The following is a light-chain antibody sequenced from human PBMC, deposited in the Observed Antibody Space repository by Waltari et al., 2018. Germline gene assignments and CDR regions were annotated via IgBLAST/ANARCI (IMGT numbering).Light chain of an antibody. CDR2: DIS. J-gene: IGKJ1*01. CDR3: HQYNSWART. Sequence: VMTQSPVTLSVSPGERAILSCRVSQSVNRHLAWYQQRPGQAPRLLIYDISTRATGVPARFSGSGSGTEFTLTISSLQPEDFAVYYCHQYNSWARTFGQGTKVEIK. CDR1: QSVNRH. V-gene: IGKV3-15*01.